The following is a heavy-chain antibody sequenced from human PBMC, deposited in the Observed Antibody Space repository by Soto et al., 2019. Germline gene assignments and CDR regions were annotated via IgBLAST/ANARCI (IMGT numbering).Heavy chain of an antibody. CDR1: GFTFSSYA. V-gene: IGHV3-23*01. D-gene: IGHD5-12*01. J-gene: IGHJ4*02. Sequence: GGSLRLSCAASGFTFSSYAMSWVRQAPGKGLEWVSAISGSGGSTYYADSVKGRFTISRDNSKNTLYLQMNSLRAEDTAVYYCAKSTTEWLRWPPGYYFDYWGQGTLVTVSS. CDR3: AKSTTEWLRWPPGYYFDY. CDR2: ISGSGGST.